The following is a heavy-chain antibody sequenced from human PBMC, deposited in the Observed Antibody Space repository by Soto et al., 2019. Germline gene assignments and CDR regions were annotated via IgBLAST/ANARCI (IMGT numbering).Heavy chain of an antibody. D-gene: IGHD2-2*02. CDR2: ITGSGGST. V-gene: IGHV3-23*01. J-gene: IGHJ3*02. CDR1: GFTFSSYA. CDR3: AKAWGLSSTSCYTCAFDI. Sequence: EVQLLESGGGLVQPGGSLRLSCAASGFTFSSYAMSWVRQAPGKGLEWVSLITGSGGSTYYADSVKGRFTISRDNSKNTLYLQMNGLRAEDTALYYCAKAWGLSSTSCYTCAFDIWGQGTMVTVSS.